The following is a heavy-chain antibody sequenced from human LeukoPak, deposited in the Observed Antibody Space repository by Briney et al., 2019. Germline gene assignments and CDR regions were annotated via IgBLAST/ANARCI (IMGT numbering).Heavy chain of an antibody. CDR3: ARRFMSFDY. Sequence: SETLSLTCTVSGGSIRSSSYYWAWIRQPPGKGLEWIGSIYYSGTAYYKPSLKSRVTISVDTSKNQFSLTLSFVTAADTAVYYCARRFMSFDYWGQGTLVTVSA. J-gene: IGHJ4*02. CDR1: GGSIRSSSYY. V-gene: IGHV4-39*01. D-gene: IGHD3-16*01. CDR2: IYYSGTA.